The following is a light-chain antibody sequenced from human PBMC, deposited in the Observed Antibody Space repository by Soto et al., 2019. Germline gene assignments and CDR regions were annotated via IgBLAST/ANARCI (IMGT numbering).Light chain of an antibody. V-gene: IGKV3-11*01. CDR2: DAS. J-gene: IGKJ4*01. Sequence: EIVLTQSPATLSLYPGERATLSCRASQSVGTYLAWYQQKPGQAPRLLIYDASNRATGIPARFSGSGSGTDFTLTISSLETEDFAVYYCQHRSSWPLTFGGGTKVEIK. CDR1: QSVGTY. CDR3: QHRSSWPLT.